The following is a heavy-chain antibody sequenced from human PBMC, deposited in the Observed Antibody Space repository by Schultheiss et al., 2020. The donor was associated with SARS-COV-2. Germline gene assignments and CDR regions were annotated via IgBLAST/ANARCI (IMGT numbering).Heavy chain of an antibody. V-gene: IGHV3-66*01. J-gene: IGHJ6*02. Sequence: GGSLRLSCAASGFTVSGNYMSWVRQAPGKGLEWVSVIFSAGNAYYADSVKGRFTISRDNSKNTLYLQMNSLRAEDTAVYYCAKVKHGYYYYYGMDVWGQGTTVTVSS. CDR3: AKVKHGYYYYYGMDV. CDR2: IFSAGNA. D-gene: IGHD5-24*01. CDR1: GFTVSGNY.